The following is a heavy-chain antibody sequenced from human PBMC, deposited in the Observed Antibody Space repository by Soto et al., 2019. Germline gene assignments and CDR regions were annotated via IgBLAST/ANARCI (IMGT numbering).Heavy chain of an antibody. V-gene: IGHV1-69*01. J-gene: IGHJ6*02. CDR2: IIPFFGTS. CDR3: ARVGHITNYGMAV. D-gene: IGHD1-26*01. Sequence: QVQLVQSGAEVKKPGSSVKVSCEASGGTFSSYPINWVRQAPGQGLEWMGGIIPFFGTSNYAQTFQGRVTITADDSTSTAYMELRSLRSEDTAVYYCARVGHITNYGMAVWGQGTTVTVSS. CDR1: GGTFSSYP.